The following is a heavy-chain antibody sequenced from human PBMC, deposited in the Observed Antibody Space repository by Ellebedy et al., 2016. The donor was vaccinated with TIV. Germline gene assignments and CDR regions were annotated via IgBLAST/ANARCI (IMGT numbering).Heavy chain of an antibody. CDR3: AREENSGWDWVGKY. D-gene: IGHD3-22*01. V-gene: IGHV3-23*01. CDR1: GLSFSSYA. J-gene: IGHJ4*02. Sequence: GESLKISXAASGLSFSSYAMSWVRQAPGKGLEWVSGISGSGDSTYYADSVKGRFTISRDNSKNTLYLQMNSLRTEDTAVYYCAREENSGWDWVGKYWGQGALVTVSS. CDR2: ISGSGDST.